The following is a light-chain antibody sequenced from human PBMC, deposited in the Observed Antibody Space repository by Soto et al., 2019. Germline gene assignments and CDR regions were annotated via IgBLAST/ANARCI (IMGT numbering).Light chain of an antibody. V-gene: IGLV2-8*01. CDR1: SSDVGGYNY. CDR2: EVN. J-gene: IGLJ1*01. CDR3: ISYAGSSNV. Sequence: QSVLTQPPSASGSPGQSVAISCTGTSSDVGGYNYVSWYQQHPGKAPKLMIYEVNKRPSGVPDRFSGSKSGNTASPAVSGLQAEDEADYYCISYAGSSNVFGTGTKLTAL.